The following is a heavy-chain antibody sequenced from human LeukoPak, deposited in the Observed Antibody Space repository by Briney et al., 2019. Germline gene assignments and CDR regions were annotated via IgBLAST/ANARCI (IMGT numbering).Heavy chain of an antibody. CDR3: TRDRGQWLVDY. D-gene: IGHD6-19*01. CDR1: GGPISSNNYY. V-gene: IGHV4-39*07. Sequence: SETLSLTCTVSGGPISSNNYYWGWIRQPPGKGLEYFASIDSSGNAYYNPSLQSRVTISADTSKNQFSLKLSSVTAADTAVYYCTRDRGQWLVDYWGQGTLVTVSS. J-gene: IGHJ4*02. CDR2: IDSSGNA.